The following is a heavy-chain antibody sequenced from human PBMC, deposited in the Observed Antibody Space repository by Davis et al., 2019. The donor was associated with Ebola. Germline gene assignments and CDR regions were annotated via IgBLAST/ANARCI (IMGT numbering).Heavy chain of an antibody. CDR3: ARQLGYCTNGVCYITLNWFDP. Sequence: MPSETLSLTCTVSGGSISSFYWSWIRQPPGKGLEWIGYIYYSGITHYNPSLKSRVTISVDTSKNQFSLKLSSVTAADTAVYYCARQLGYCTNGVCYITLNWFDPWGQGTLVTVSS. CDR1: GGSISSFY. CDR2: IYYSGIT. D-gene: IGHD2-8*01. J-gene: IGHJ5*02. V-gene: IGHV4-59*08.